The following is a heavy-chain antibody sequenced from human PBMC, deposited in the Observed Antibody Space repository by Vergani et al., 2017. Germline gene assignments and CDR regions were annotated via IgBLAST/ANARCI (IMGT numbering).Heavy chain of an antibody. CDR2: IYTSGST. J-gene: IGHJ6*03. CDR1: GGSISSSSYY. D-gene: IGHD2-2*01. V-gene: IGHV4-61*02. CDR3: ASNRIVVVPAAAASRGYYYYYMDV. Sequence: QLQLQESGPGLVKPSETLSLTCTVSGGSISSSSYYWSWIRQPAGKGLEWIGRIYTSGSTNYNPSLKSRVTMSVDTSKNQFSLKLSSVTAADTAVYYCASNRIVVVPAAAASRGYYYYYMDVWGKGTTVTVSS.